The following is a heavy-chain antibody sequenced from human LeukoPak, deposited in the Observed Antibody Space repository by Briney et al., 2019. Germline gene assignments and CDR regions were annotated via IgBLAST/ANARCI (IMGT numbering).Heavy chain of an antibody. J-gene: IGHJ4*02. D-gene: IGHD3-10*02. CDR3: ARSTGSTMFIDY. CDR1: GGSISPYY. CDR2: IYYSGNT. Sequence: PSETLSLTCTVSGGSISPYYWSWIRQPPGKGLEWLGYIYYSGNTEYKPSLKSRVAMSVDTSKNHFSQRLSSVTAADTAVYYCARSTGSTMFIDYWGQGTLVTVSS. V-gene: IGHV4-59*01.